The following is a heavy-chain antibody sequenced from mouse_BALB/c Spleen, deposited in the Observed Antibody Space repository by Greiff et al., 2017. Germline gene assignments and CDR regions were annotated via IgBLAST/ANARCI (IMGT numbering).Heavy chain of an antibody. CDR3: ARCGYGSRPYAMDY. CDR1: GYSITSDYA. CDR2: ISYSGST. J-gene: IGHJ4*01. V-gene: IGHV3-2*02. D-gene: IGHD1-1*01. Sequence: EVKLEESGPGLVKPSQSLSLTCTVTGYSITSDYAWNWIRQFPGNKLEWMGYISYSGSTSYNPSLKSRISITRDTSKNQFFLQLNSVTTEDTATYYWARCGYGSRPYAMDYWGQGTSVTVSS.